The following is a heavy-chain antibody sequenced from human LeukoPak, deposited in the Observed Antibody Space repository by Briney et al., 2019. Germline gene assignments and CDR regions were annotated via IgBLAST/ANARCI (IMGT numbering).Heavy chain of an antibody. V-gene: IGHV3-30*01. CDR2: ISYDGSNK. CDR3: AKVGGYSYGPKEYYFDY. CDR1: GFTFSSYA. J-gene: IGHJ4*02. D-gene: IGHD5-18*01. Sequence: GRSLRLSCAASGFTFSSYAMHWVRQAPGKGLEWVAVISYDGSNKYYADSVKGRFTISRDNSKNTLYLQMNSLRAEDTAVYYCAKVGGYSYGPKEYYFDYWGQGTLVTVSS.